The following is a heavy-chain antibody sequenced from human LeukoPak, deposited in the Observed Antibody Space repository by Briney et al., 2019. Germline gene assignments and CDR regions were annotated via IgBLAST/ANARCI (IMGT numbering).Heavy chain of an antibody. D-gene: IGHD3-10*01. J-gene: IGHJ5*02. CDR1: GLTFSSYG. CDR2: IWYDGSNK. V-gene: IGHV3-33*01. Sequence: GGSLRLSCAASGLTFSSYGMHWVRQAPGKGLEWVAVIWYDGSNKYYADSVKGRSTISRDNSKNTLYLQMNSLRAEDTAVYYCARRASITMVRGVDNWFDPWGQGTLVTVSS. CDR3: ARRASITMVRGVDNWFDP.